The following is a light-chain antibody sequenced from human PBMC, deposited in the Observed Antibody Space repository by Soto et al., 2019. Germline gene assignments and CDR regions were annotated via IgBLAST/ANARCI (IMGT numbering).Light chain of an antibody. Sequence: EIVMTQSPVTLSVSPGERVTLSCRASQSVSSNLAWYQQKPGQAPSLLIYGAFTRATGIPARFSVTGSGTEFTLTITSLQSEDFGVYFCQQYKDWPTTFGQGTKVDIK. CDR2: GAF. V-gene: IGKV3-15*01. J-gene: IGKJ1*01. CDR1: QSVSSN. CDR3: QQYKDWPTT.